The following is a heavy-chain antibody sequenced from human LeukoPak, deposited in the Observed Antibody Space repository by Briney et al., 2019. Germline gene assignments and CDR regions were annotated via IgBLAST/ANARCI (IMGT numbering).Heavy chain of an antibody. Sequence: GGSLRLSCAASGFTFSSYWMSWVRQAPGKGLEWVGRIKSKTDGGTTDYAAPVKGRFTISRDDSKNTLYLQMNSLKTEDTAVYYCTTDRGGYSYGYFDYWGQGTLVTVSS. V-gene: IGHV3-15*01. CDR2: IKSKTDGGTT. D-gene: IGHD5-18*01. CDR3: TTDRGGYSYGYFDY. CDR1: GFTFSSYW. J-gene: IGHJ4*02.